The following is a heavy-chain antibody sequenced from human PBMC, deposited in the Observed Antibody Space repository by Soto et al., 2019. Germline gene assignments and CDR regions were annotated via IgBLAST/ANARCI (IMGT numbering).Heavy chain of an antibody. D-gene: IGHD4-17*01. Sequence: SETLSLTCTVSGGSISSSSYYWGWIRQPPGKGLEWIGSIYYSGSTYYNPSLKSRVTISVDTSKNQFSLNLSSVTAADTAVYYCASAPSNYGDYVVDYWGQGTLVTVSS. J-gene: IGHJ4*02. V-gene: IGHV4-39*07. CDR2: IYYSGST. CDR1: GGSISSSSYY. CDR3: ASAPSNYGDYVVDY.